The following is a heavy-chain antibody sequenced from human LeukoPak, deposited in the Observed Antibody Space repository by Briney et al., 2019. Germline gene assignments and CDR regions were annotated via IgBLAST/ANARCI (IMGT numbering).Heavy chain of an antibody. CDR1: GFTVSSNY. CDR3: ARVKYSSSFADGMDV. D-gene: IGHD6-6*01. Sequence: GGSLRLSCAASGFTVSSNYMGWVRQAPGKGLEWVSVIYSGGSTYYADSVKGRFTISRDNSKNTLYLQMNSLRAEDTAVYYCARVKYSSSFADGMDVWGQGTTVTVSS. V-gene: IGHV3-53*01. J-gene: IGHJ6*02. CDR2: IYSGGST.